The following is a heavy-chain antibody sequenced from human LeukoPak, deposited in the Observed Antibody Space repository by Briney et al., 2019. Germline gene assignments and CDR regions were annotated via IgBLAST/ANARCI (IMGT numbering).Heavy chain of an antibody. V-gene: IGHV7-4-1*02. D-gene: IGHD2-15*01. Sequence: ASVKVSCKASGYTFTSYGISWVRQAPGQGLEWMGWINTNTGNPTYAQGFTGRFVFSLDTSVSTAYLQISSLKAEDTAVYYCARDMGSNHWSFDYWGQGTLVTVSS. CDR2: INTNTGNP. CDR3: ARDMGSNHWSFDY. J-gene: IGHJ4*02. CDR1: GYTFTSYG.